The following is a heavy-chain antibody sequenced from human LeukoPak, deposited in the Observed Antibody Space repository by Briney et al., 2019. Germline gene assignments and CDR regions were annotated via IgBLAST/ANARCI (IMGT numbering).Heavy chain of an antibody. V-gene: IGHV4-34*01. CDR3: ARETSGSNDAFDI. CDR2: INHSGST. D-gene: IGHD1-26*01. Sequence: SETLSLTCAVYGGSFSGYYWTWIRQPPGKGLEWIGEINHSGSTNYNPSLKSRVTISVDTSKNQFSLKLSSVTAADTAVYYCARETSGSNDAFDIWGQGTMVTVS. J-gene: IGHJ3*02. CDR1: GGSFSGYY.